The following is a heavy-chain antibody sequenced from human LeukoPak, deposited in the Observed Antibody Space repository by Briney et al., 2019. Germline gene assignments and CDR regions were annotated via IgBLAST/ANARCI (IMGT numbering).Heavy chain of an antibody. CDR1: GFIFTNYG. J-gene: IGHJ6*03. CDR2: INPSGGST. CDR3: ARDRAMTTRPPKHYMDV. V-gene: IGHV1-46*01. Sequence: ASVKVSCKASGFIFTNYGFNWVRQAPGQGLEWMGIINPSGGSTSYAQKFQGRVTMTRDMSTSTVYMELSSLRSEDTAVYYCARDRAMTTRPPKHYMDVWGKGTTVTVSS. D-gene: IGHD4-11*01.